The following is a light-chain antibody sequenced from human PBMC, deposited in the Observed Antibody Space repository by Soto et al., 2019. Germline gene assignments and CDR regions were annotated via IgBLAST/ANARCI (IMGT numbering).Light chain of an antibody. CDR2: GAS. CDR1: QSVRSN. CDR3: QQYGSSPLT. J-gene: IGKJ4*01. V-gene: IGKV3-20*01. Sequence: EIVMTQSPDTLSVSPGERVTLSCRASQSVRSNLAWYQQKPGQAPRLLIYGASSRATGFPDRFSGSGSGTDFTLTISRLEPEDFAVYYCQQYGSSPLTFGGGTKVDIK.